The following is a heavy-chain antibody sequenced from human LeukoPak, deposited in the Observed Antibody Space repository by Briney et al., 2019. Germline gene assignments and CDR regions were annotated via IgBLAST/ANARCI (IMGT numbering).Heavy chain of an antibody. CDR2: INTNTGNP. CDR3: ARGYCSSTSCYGGSY. D-gene: IGHD2-2*01. CDR1: GGTFSSYA. J-gene: IGHJ4*02. V-gene: IGHV7-4-1*02. Sequence: ASVKVSCKASGGTFSSYAISWVRQAPGQGLEWMGWINTNTGNPTYAPGFTGRFVFSLDTSVSTAYLQISSLKAEDTAVYYCARGYCSSTSCYGGSYWGQGTLVTVSS.